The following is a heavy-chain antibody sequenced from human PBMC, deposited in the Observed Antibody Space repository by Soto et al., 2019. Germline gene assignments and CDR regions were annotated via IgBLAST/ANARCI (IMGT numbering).Heavy chain of an antibody. Sequence: QVQLVESGGGVVQPGRSLRLSCAASGFTFSSYGMHWVRQAPGKGLEWVAVISYDGSNKYYADSVKGRFTISRDNSKNTLYLQMNSLRAEDTAVYYCAKAMGRITIFGVVINPHENYYYYGMDVWGQGTTVTVSS. J-gene: IGHJ6*02. D-gene: IGHD3-3*01. V-gene: IGHV3-30*18. CDR3: AKAMGRITIFGVVINPHENYYYYGMDV. CDR2: ISYDGSNK. CDR1: GFTFSSYG.